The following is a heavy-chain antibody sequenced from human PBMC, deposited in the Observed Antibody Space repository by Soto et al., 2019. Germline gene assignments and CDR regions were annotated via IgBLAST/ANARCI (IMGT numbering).Heavy chain of an antibody. CDR2: ISYDGSNK. V-gene: IGHV3-30*18. CDR3: AKGGLGTFYIYGLDV. Sequence: GGSLRLSCAASGFTFSSYGMHWVRQAPGKGLEWVAVISYDGSNKYYADSVKGRFTISRDNSKNTLYLQMDSLRAEDTAVYYCAKGGLGTFYIYGLDVWGQGTTVTVSS. D-gene: IGHD3-9*01. CDR1: GFTFSSYG. J-gene: IGHJ6*02.